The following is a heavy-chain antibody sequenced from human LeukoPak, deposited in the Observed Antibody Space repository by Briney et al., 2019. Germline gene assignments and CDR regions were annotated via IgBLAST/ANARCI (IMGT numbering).Heavy chain of an antibody. Sequence: GGSLRLSCAASGFTVSSNYMSWVRQAPGKGLEWVSVIYSGGSTYSADSVKGRFTISRDNSKNTLYLQMNSLRGEDTSVYYCAREGGRGSFYDWGQGTLVSVSS. CDR2: IYSGGST. CDR3: AREGGRGSFYD. V-gene: IGHV3-66*01. CDR1: GFTVSSNY. J-gene: IGHJ4*02. D-gene: IGHD3-10*01.